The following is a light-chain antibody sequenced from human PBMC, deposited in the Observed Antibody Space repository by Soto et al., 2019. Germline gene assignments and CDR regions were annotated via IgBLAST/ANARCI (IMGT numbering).Light chain of an antibody. CDR1: QSLLHSNGNNY. J-gene: IGKJ2*01. CDR3: MQARKTPLT. CDR2: LGS. V-gene: IGKV2-28*01. Sequence: DIVMTHTPLSLSVTPGKPASISCRSSQSLLHSNGNNYLDWYLQKPGQSPQLLIYLGSTRASGVPDRFSGSGSDNDFTLKITRVEAEDVGIYYCMQARKTPLTFGQGIKVDIX.